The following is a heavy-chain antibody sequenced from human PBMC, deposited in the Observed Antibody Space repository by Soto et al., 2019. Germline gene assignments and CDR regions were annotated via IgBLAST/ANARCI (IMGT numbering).Heavy chain of an antibody. Sequence: QAQLVQSGAELKKPGSSVKVSCKASGGNFSSYAISWLRQAPGQGLEWMGGIVPLFGTTNYAQKFKGRLMITADESTTTAYMALSSLRFEDTAVYYCASARGLSLYNWFDPWGQGSPVTVSS. D-gene: IGHD6-6*01. V-gene: IGHV1-69*01. J-gene: IGHJ5*02. CDR3: ASARGLSLYNWFDP. CDR2: IVPLFGTT. CDR1: GGNFSSYA.